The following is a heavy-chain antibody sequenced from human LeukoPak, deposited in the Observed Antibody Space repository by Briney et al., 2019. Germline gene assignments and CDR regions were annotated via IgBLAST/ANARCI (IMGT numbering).Heavy chain of an antibody. D-gene: IGHD3-9*01. CDR2: ISYDGSNK. V-gene: IGHV3-30*18. J-gene: IGHJ4*02. Sequence: HSGGSLRLSCAASGFTFSSYGMHWVRQAPGKGLEWVAVISYDGSNKYYADSVKGRFTISRDNSKNTLYLRMNSLRAEDTAVYYCAKGRDILTGYSTPDYWGQGTLVTVSS. CDR1: GFTFSSYG. CDR3: AKGRDILTGYSTPDY.